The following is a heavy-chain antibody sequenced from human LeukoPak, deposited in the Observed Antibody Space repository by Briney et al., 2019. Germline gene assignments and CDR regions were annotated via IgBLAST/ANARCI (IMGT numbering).Heavy chain of an antibody. D-gene: IGHD3-22*01. CDR2: INPNSGVT. Sequence: VASVKVSCKASGYTFTGYYIHWVRQAPGQGLEWMGWINPNSGVTNYAQKFQGRVTMTRDTSISTAYMELSRLRSDDTAVYYCARGRRSYYYDSSGYFVLWGQGTMVTVSS. V-gene: IGHV1-2*02. CDR1: GYTFTGYY. J-gene: IGHJ3*01. CDR3: ARGRRSYYYDSSGYFVL.